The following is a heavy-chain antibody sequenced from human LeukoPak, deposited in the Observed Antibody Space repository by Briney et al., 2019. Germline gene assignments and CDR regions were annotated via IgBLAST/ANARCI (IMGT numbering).Heavy chain of an antibody. Sequence: PGGSLRLSCAASGFTFSSYAMHWVRQAPGKGLEWVAVISYDGSNKYYADSVKGRFTISRDNSKNTLYLQMNSLGAEDTAVYYCARELSQPRLDAFDIWGQGTMVTVSS. D-gene: IGHD2-2*01. V-gene: IGHV3-30*04. CDR1: GFTFSSYA. J-gene: IGHJ3*02. CDR3: ARELSQPRLDAFDI. CDR2: ISYDGSNK.